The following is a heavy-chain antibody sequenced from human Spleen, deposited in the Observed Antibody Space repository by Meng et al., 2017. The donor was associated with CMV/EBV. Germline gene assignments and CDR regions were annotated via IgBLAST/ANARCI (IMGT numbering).Heavy chain of an antibody. Sequence: DGSNPHYADSVKGRFTISRDDSKNTVYLQMNNLRAEDTAVYYCAKVRTPYCSGGNCLFSFDSWGQGTLVTVSS. V-gene: IGHV3-33*03. CDR3: AKVRTPYCSGGNCLFSFDS. D-gene: IGHD2-15*01. CDR2: DGSNP. J-gene: IGHJ4*02.